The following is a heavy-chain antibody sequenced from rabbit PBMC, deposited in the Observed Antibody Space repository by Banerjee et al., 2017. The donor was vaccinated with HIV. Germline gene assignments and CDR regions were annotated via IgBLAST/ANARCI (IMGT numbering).Heavy chain of an antibody. CDR1: GFSFSSGYD. V-gene: IGHV1S40*01. CDR2: IYAGGSDST. Sequence: QSLEESGGGLVKPEGSLTLTCKASGFSFSSGYDMCWVRQAPGKGLEWIACIYAGGSDSTVYANWAKGRFTISKTSSTTVTLQMTSLTAADTATYFCARGGDTSDATYFNLRGPGTLVTVS. D-gene: IGHD1-1*01. CDR3: ARGGDTSDATYFNL. J-gene: IGHJ4*01.